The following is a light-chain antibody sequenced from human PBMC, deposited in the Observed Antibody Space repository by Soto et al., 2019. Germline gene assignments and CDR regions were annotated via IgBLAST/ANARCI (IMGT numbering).Light chain of an antibody. CDR2: GAS. J-gene: IGKJ5*01. Sequence: EIVLTQSPGTLSLSPGERATLSCRASQSVGSSYLAWYLQKPGQAPRLLIYGASDRATGIPDRFSGSGSGTDFTLTISSLEPEDFAVYYCQQRSNWPSITFCQGTRLEIK. V-gene: IGKV3D-20*02. CDR1: QSVGSSY. CDR3: QQRSNWPSIT.